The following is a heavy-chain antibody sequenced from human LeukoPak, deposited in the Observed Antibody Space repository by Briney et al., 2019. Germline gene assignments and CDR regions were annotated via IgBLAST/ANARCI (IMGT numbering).Heavy chain of an antibody. CDR2: IIPIFGTA. J-gene: IGHJ4*02. D-gene: IGHD1-26*01. CDR1: GGTFGSYA. Sequence: GDSVKVSCKASGGTFGSYAISWVRQAPGQGLEWMGGIIPIFGTANYAQKFQGRVTITTDESTSTAYMELSSPRSEDTAVYYCARLAQWEPNDYWGQGTLVTVSS. V-gene: IGHV1-69*05. CDR3: ARLAQWEPNDY.